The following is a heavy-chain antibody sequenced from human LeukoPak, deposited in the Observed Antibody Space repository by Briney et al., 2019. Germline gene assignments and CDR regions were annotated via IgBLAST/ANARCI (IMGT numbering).Heavy chain of an antibody. CDR3: VREARGYHYTYFDY. V-gene: IGHV3-13*01. CDR2: VSAGHHA. Sequence: GGSLRLSCTSSGFTLGGHDMHWVRQTTGGGLEWVAAVSAGHHAFYARAVKGRFTVSRVDDKNSLYLQMNSLRAGDTAVYYCVREARGYHYTYFDYWGQGSLVTVSS. CDR1: GFTLGGHD. J-gene: IGHJ4*02. D-gene: IGHD5-18*01.